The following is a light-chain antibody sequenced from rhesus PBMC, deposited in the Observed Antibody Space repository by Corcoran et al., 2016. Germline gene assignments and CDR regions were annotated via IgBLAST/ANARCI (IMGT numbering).Light chain of an antibody. CDR2: KAS. CDR3: QHGYGTPFS. J-gene: IGKJ2*01. CDR1: ENVNNY. V-gene: IGKV1-74*01. Sequence: DIQMTQSPSSLSASVGDRVTITCRASENVNNYLNWYQQKPGKAPKLLLYKASTLQSGVPSRFSGSGSGTEYTFTISSLQPEDVATYYCQHGYGTPFSFGQGTKVEI.